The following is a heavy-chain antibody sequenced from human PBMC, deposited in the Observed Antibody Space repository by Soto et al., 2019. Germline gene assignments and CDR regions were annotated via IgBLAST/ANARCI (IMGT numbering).Heavy chain of an antibody. Sequence: PGGSLRLSCAGSGFTFGDSYMSWIRQAPGKGLEWVSAISGSGGSTYYADSVKGRFTISRDNSKNTLYLQMNSLRAEDTAVYYCAKDLRGYSYGYDYFDYWGQGTLVTVSS. CDR3: AKDLRGYSYGYDYFDY. D-gene: IGHD5-18*01. CDR1: GFTFGDSY. CDR2: ISGSGGST. J-gene: IGHJ4*02. V-gene: IGHV3-23*01.